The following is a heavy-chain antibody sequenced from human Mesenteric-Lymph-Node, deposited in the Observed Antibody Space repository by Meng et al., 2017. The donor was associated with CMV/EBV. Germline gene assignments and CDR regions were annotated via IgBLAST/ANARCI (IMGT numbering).Heavy chain of an antibody. J-gene: IGHJ4*02. D-gene: IGHD1-26*01. Sequence: GESLKISCKTSGYSFTSYWIGWVRQMSGKGLEWMGIIYPGDSDTRYSPSFQGQVTILADKSISTAYLQWSSLKASDTAMYYCATSSGSDPYYFDYWGQGTPVTVSS. CDR3: ATSSGSDPYYFDY. CDR2: IYPGDSDT. CDR1: GYSFTSYW. V-gene: IGHV5-51*01.